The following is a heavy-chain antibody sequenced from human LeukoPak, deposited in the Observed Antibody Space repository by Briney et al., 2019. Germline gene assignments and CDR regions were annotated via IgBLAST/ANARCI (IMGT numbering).Heavy chain of an antibody. D-gene: IGHD6-13*01. CDR1: GGTFSSYA. CDR3: ACLSSSWYRRIP. Sequence: ASVKVSCKASGGTFSSYAISWVRQAPGQGLEWMGIINPSGGSTSYAQKFQGRVTMTRDTSTSTVYMELSSLRSEDTAVYYCACLSSSWYRRIPWGQGTLVTVSS. J-gene: IGHJ5*02. V-gene: IGHV1-46*01. CDR2: INPSGGST.